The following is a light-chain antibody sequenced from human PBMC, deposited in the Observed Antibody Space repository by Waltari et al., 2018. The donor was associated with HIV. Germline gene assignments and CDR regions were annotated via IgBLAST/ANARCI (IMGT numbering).Light chain of an antibody. CDR3: AAWDDSLMGV. CDR1: SSNIGSNT. CDR2: YNN. V-gene: IGLV1-44*01. J-gene: IGLJ3*02. Sequence: QSVLTQPPSASGTPGQRVTISCSGSSSNIGSNTVNWYQQLPGTSPKLLIYYNNQLPSGVPDLFSGSMSGTSASLAISGLQSEDEADYYCAAWDDSLMGVFGGGTRLTVL.